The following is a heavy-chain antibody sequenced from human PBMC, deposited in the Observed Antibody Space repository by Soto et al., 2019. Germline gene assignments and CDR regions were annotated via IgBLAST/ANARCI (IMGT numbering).Heavy chain of an antibody. Sequence: SETLSLTCTVSGGSISSGGYYWPWIRQHPGKGLEGIGHIDDGGSTYYKPPLKSRATMSADTSNTQFSLRLTSVTAADTAVYYCARMANYNFWSGPQPPDSWGQGTLVTVSS. CDR3: ARMANYNFWSGPQPPDS. V-gene: IGHV4-31*03. D-gene: IGHD3-3*01. CDR2: IDDGGST. CDR1: GGSISSGGYY. J-gene: IGHJ5*02.